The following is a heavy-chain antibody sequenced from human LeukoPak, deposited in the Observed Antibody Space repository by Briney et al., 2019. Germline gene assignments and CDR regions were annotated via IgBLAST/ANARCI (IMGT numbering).Heavy chain of an antibody. CDR3: ASGSGGYSSSLMPAYYFDY. CDR1: GGSFSGYY. V-gene: IGHV4-34*01. CDR2: INHSGST. D-gene: IGHD6-6*01. J-gene: IGHJ4*02. Sequence: KPSETLSLTCAVYGGSFSGYYWSWIRQPPGKGLEWIGEINHSGSTNYNPSLKSRVTISVDTSKNQFSLKLSSVTAADTAVYYCASGSGGYSSSLMPAYYFDYWGQGTLVTVSS.